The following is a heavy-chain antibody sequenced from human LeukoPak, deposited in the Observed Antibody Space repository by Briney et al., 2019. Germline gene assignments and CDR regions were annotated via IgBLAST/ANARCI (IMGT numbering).Heavy chain of an antibody. Sequence: GGSLRLSCAASGFTFSTYAMSWVRQAPGEGLEWVSGISGSGGSTYYADSVKGRFNISRDNSKNTLYLQMNSLRAEDTAVYYCARDRGYCRGTTCYAYYFDSWGQGTLVTVSS. J-gene: IGHJ4*02. CDR3: ARDRGYCRGTTCYAYYFDS. V-gene: IGHV3-23*01. CDR1: GFTFSTYA. CDR2: ISGSGGST. D-gene: IGHD2-2*01.